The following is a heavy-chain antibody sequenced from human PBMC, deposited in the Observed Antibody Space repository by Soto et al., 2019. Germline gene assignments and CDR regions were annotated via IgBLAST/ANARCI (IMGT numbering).Heavy chain of an antibody. CDR1: GYTFTSYG. V-gene: IGHV1-18*01. Sequence: ASVKVSCKASGYTFTSYGISWVRQAPGQGLEWMGWISAYNGNTNYAQKLQGRVTMTTDTSTSTAYMELRSLRSDDTAVYYCARERLDCGGDCYELYYYYYYGMDVWGQGTTVTVSS. CDR2: ISAYNGNT. CDR3: ARERLDCGGDCYELYYYYYYGMDV. D-gene: IGHD2-21*02. J-gene: IGHJ6*02.